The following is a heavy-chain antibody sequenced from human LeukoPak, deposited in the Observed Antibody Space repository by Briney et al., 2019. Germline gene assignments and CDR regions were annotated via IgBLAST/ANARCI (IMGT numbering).Heavy chain of an antibody. V-gene: IGHV4-30-2*01. Sequence: TLSLTCAVSGGSISSGGYSWSWIRQPPGKGLEWIGYIYHSGSTYYNPSLKSRVTISVDRSKNQFSLKLSSVTAADTAVYYCARVSTDCSSTSCYYYYYYGMDVWGQGTTVTVSS. D-gene: IGHD2-2*01. CDR1: GGSISSGGYS. CDR2: IYHSGST. J-gene: IGHJ6*02. CDR3: ARVSTDCSSTSCYYYYYYGMDV.